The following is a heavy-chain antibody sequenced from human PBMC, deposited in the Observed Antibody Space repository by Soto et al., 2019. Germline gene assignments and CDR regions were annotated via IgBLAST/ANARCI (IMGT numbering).Heavy chain of an antibody. CDR1: GYTFTSYA. J-gene: IGHJ4*02. V-gene: IGHV1-3*01. D-gene: IGHD5-12*01. CDR2: INAGNGNT. Sequence: ASVXVSCKASGYTFTSYAMHWVRQAPGQRLEWMGWINAGNGNTKYSQKFQGRVTITRDTSASTAYMELSSLRSEDTAVYYCARVNPTPYSGYYYFDYWGQGTLVTVSS. CDR3: ARVNPTPYSGYYYFDY.